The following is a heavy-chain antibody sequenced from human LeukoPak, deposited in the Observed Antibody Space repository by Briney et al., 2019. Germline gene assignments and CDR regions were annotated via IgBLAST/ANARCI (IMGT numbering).Heavy chain of an antibody. CDR1: GFTFSNYA. V-gene: IGHV3-23*01. CDR3: AKGTTRPRITMIVVAPFDY. CDR2: ISGSGGST. J-gene: IGHJ4*02. Sequence: GGSLRLSCAASGFTFSNYAMNWVRQAPGKGLEWVSAISGSGGSTYYADSVKGRFTISRDNSKNTLYLQMNSLRAEDTAVYYCAKGTTRPRITMIVVAPFDYWGQGTLVTVSS. D-gene: IGHD3-22*01.